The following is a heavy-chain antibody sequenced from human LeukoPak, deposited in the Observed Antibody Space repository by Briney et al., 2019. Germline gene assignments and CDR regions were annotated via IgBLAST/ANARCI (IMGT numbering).Heavy chain of an antibody. J-gene: IGHJ4*02. CDR2: ISPNSADI. CDR1: GFTFSDYY. Sequence: PGGSLRLSCAASGFTFSDYYMTWIRQAPGKGLEWVSYISPNSADIKYADSVKGRFTVSRDNAKKSLYLQMNSLTAEDTSVYYCSRDPRRLDYWGQGALVTVSS. CDR3: SRDPRRLDY. V-gene: IGHV3-11*06.